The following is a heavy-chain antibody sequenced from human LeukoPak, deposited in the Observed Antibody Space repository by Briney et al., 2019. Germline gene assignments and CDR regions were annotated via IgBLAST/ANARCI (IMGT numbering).Heavy chain of an antibody. D-gene: IGHD2-15*01. CDR2: IIPIFGTA. CDR3: ARDKLVAATFWFDP. CDR1: GGTFSSYA. Sequence: SVKVSCKASGGTFSSYAISWVRQAPGQGLEWMGGIIPIFGTANYAQKFQGRVTITADESTSTAYMELSSLRSEDTAVYYCARDKLVAATFWFDPWGQGTLVTVSS. V-gene: IGHV1-69*13. J-gene: IGHJ5*02.